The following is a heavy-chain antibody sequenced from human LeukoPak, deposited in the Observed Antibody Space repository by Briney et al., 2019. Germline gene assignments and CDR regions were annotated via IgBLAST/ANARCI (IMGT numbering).Heavy chain of an antibody. Sequence: SETLSLTCTVSGGSISSYYWCWIRQPPGKGLEWIGYIYYSGSTNYNPSLKSRVTISVDTSKNQFSLKLSSVTAADTAVYYCARAQHAGYSSSWHKYYFDYWGQGTLVTVSS. J-gene: IGHJ4*02. CDR3: ARAQHAGYSSSWHKYYFDY. CDR2: IYYSGST. D-gene: IGHD6-13*01. CDR1: GGSISSYY. V-gene: IGHV4-59*01.